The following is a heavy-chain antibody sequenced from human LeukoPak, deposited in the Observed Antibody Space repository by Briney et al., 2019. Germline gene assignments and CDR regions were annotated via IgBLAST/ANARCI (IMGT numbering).Heavy chain of an antibody. CDR2: IYTSGST. Sequence: SETLSLTCTVSGGSISSYYWSWIRQPAGKGLEWVGRIYTSGSTNYNPSLKSRVTMSVDTSKNQFSLKLSSVTAADTAVYYCARFYDSSGYSYYFDYWGQETLVTVSS. CDR1: GGSISSYY. V-gene: IGHV4-4*07. J-gene: IGHJ4*02. CDR3: ARFYDSSGYSYYFDY. D-gene: IGHD3-22*01.